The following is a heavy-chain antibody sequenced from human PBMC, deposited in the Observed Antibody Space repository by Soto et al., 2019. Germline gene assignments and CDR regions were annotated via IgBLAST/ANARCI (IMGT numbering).Heavy chain of an antibody. Sequence: SETLSLTCAVSGYSISSGYYWGWIRQPPGKGLEWIGSIYSSGTTDYNPSLNSRATMSVETSKNQFSLKLSSVTAADTAVYYCARDIASYAYGEGYWGQGIQVTVSS. D-gene: IGHD2-21*01. CDR1: GYSISSGYY. J-gene: IGHJ4*02. CDR3: ARDIASYAYGEGY. V-gene: IGHV4-38-2*02. CDR2: IYSSGTT.